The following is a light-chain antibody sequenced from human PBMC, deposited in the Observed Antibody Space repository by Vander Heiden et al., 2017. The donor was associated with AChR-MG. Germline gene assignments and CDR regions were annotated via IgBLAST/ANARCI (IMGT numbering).Light chain of an antibody. CDR3: HQRGYWPRT. CDR1: QSVGTF. CDR2: DAS. J-gene: IGKJ1*01. V-gene: IGKV3-11*01. Sequence: EIVLTQSPANLSLSPGEGAILSCRASQSVGTFLDWFQQKPGQAPRRIIFDASMRATGVPARFSGSDSGTHFTLTISSREPEDSAVYYCHQRGYWPRTLGKGTTVE.